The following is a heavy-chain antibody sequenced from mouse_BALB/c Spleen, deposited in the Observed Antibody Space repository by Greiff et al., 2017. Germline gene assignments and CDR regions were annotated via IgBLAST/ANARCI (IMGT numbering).Heavy chain of an antibody. CDR3: ARRGVTTARYFDV. CDR1: GYSITSDYA. Sequence: EVQLQESGPGLVKPSQSLSLTCTVTGYSITSDYAWNWIRQFPGNKLEWMGYISYSGSTSYNPSLKSRISITRDTSKNQFFLQLNSVTTEDTATYYCARRGVTTARYFDVWGAGTTVTVSS. V-gene: IGHV3-2*02. CDR2: ISYSGST. J-gene: IGHJ1*01. D-gene: IGHD1-2*01.